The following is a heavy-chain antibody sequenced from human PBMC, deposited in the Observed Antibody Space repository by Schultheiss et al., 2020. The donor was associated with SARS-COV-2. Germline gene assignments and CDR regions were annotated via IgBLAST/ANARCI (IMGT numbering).Heavy chain of an antibody. CDR3: ARAGYCSSTSCDHYYYYYMDV. D-gene: IGHD2-2*01. CDR2: IIPIFGTA. CDR1: GGTFSSYA. Sequence: SVKVSCKASGGTFSSYAISWVRQAPGQGLEWMGGIIPIFGTANYAQKFQGRVTITADKSTSTAYMELSSLRSEDTAVYYCARAGYCSSTSCDHYYYYYMDVWGKGTTVTVSS. V-gene: IGHV1-69*06. J-gene: IGHJ6*03.